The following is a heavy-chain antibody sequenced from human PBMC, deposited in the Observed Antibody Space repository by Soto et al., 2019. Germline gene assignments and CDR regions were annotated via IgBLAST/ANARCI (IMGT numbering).Heavy chain of an antibody. V-gene: IGHV3-21*06. CDR1: GFTFSRYG. CDR2: ISSSTSYV. CDR3: ARDPSEGRVGNWFES. J-gene: IGHJ5*01. Sequence: GESLKISCAASGFTFSRYGMNWLRQAPGKGLEWVASISSSTSYVYYADSVKGRFSTSRDNAKNILYLEMYALRSEDTAIYYCARDPSEGRVGNWFESWGQGTLVTVSS.